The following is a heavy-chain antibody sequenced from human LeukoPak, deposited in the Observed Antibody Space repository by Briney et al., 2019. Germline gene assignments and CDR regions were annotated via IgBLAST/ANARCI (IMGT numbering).Heavy chain of an antibody. D-gene: IGHD6-19*01. CDR1: GFTFSTYA. V-gene: IGHV3-23*01. Sequence: GGSLRLSCAASGFTFSTYAMSWVRQAPGKGLEWVSSISNNGVSTYSADSVKGRLTISRDNSKITLFLQMNSLRAEDTAVYYCAKDPLRAPPILYSSGWYYFDYWGQGTLVTVSS. CDR2: ISNNGVST. CDR3: AKDPLRAPPILYSSGWYYFDY. J-gene: IGHJ4*02.